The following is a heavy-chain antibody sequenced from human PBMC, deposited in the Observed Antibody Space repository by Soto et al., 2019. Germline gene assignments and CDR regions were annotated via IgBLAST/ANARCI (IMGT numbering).Heavy chain of an antibody. CDR2: ISNRGDT. V-gene: IGHV3-66*01. D-gene: IGHD2-15*01. Sequence: GGSLRLSCTASGFIVSNTYVNWVRQAPGRGLEWVSVISNRGDTHYADSVRGRFSLSRDISDNTLHLQMNNLRVEDTAVYYCAREPRYCRGGSCSITGDAYDIWGQGTMVTVS. J-gene: IGHJ3*02. CDR3: AREPRYCRGGSCSITGDAYDI. CDR1: GFIVSNTY.